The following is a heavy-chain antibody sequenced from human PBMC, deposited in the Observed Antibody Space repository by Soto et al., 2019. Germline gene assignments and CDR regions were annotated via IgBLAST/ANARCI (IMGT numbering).Heavy chain of an antibody. CDR2: ISYDGSNK. CDR3: TRDDTSGYYFNGMDV. Sequence: GGSLRLPGPPAGFTFPSFVLPWVSQAPGRGLEWVAVISYDGSNKYYADSVKGRFTISRDNSKNTLYLQMNNLRAEDTAVYYCTRDDTSGYYFNGMDVWGQGT. CDR1: GFTFPSFV. J-gene: IGHJ6*02. D-gene: IGHD3-22*01. V-gene: IGHV3-30*03.